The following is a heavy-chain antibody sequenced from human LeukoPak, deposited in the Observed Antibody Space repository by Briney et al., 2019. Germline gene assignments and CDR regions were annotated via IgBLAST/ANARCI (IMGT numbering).Heavy chain of an antibody. D-gene: IGHD3-22*01. J-gene: IGHJ4*02. CDR3: AIRSGYLIDY. CDR2: IRYDGSNK. Sequence: PGGSLRLSCAASGFTFDDYGMSWVRQAPGKGLEWVAFIRYDGSNKYYADSVKGRFTISRDNSKNTLYLQMNSLRAEDTAVYYCAIRSGYLIDYWGQGTLVTVSS. CDR1: GFTFDDYG. V-gene: IGHV3-30*02.